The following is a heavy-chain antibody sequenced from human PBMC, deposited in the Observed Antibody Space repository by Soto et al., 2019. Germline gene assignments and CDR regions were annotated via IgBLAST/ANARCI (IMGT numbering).Heavy chain of an antibody. V-gene: IGHV3-49*04. CDR2: IRSKAYGGTT. CDR1: GFTLGGYA. D-gene: IGHD3-3*02. Sequence: GGSLGLSCTASGFTLGGYAMSWVRQAPGKGLEWLGFIRSKAYGGTTEYAASVKGRFTISRDDSKSIAYLQMSSLKTEDTAVYYCSRVNHFWSGYYTSSFDYWGQGTQVTVSS. CDR3: SRVNHFWSGYYTSSFDY. J-gene: IGHJ4*02.